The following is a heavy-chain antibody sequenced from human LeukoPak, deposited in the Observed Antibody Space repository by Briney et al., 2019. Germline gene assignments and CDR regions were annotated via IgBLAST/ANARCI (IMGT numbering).Heavy chain of an antibody. J-gene: IGHJ3*02. CDR2: INGSGGST. CDR3: AKDPGRPDGAFDI. CDR1: GFTFSSYS. Sequence: GGSLRLSCAASGFTFSSYSMSWVRQAPGKGLEWVSAINGSGGSTYYADSVKGRFTISRDNSKNTLYLQMNSLRAEDTAVYYCAKDPGRPDGAFDIWGQGTMVTVSS. V-gene: IGHV3-23*01.